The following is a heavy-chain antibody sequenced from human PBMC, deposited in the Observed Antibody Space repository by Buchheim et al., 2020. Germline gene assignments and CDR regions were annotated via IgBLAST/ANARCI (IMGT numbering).Heavy chain of an antibody. CDR3: AKKRSDNWFDP. Sequence: QVQLQESGPGLVKPSEILSLTCSVSGGSIFTYYWSWIRQAPGKGLEWIGYMDGSGRSNYNPSLKSRVTISVDTSKNQFSLNLSSVTAADTAIYYCAKKRSDNWFDPWGQGTL. V-gene: IGHV4-59*01. CDR1: GGSIFTYY. J-gene: IGHJ5*02. CDR2: MDGSGRS.